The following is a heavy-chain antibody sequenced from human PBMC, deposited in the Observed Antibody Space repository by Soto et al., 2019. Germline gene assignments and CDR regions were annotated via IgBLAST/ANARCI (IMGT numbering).Heavy chain of an antibody. J-gene: IGHJ4*02. D-gene: IGHD2-15*01. Sequence: SETLSLTCTVSGGSISSYYWSWIRQPPGKGLEWIGSIYHSGSTYYNPSLKSRVTISVDTSKNQFSLKLSSVTAADTAVYYCARENTGGYCSGGSCYPGVVYWGQGTLVTVSS. CDR2: IYHSGST. V-gene: IGHV4-38-2*02. CDR1: GGSISSYY. CDR3: ARENTGGYCSGGSCYPGVVY.